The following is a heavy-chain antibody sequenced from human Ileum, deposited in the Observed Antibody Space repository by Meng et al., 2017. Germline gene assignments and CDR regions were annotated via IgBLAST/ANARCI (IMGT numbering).Heavy chain of an antibody. Sequence: GESLKISCAASGFTFSSYSMNWVRQAPGKGLEWVSSISSSSSYIYYEDSVKGRFTISRDNAKNSLYLQMNSLRAEDTAVYYCLGRYDSRGYYSLPLDYWGQGTLVTVSS. J-gene: IGHJ4*02. V-gene: IGHV3-21*01. CDR3: LGRYDSRGYYSLPLDY. CDR2: ISSSSSYI. CDR1: GFTFSSYS. D-gene: IGHD3-22*01.